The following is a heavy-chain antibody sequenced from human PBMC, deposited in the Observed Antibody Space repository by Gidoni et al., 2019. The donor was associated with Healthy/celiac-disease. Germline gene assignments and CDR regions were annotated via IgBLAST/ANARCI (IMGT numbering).Heavy chain of an antibody. CDR2: ISGSGGST. CDR3: AKYEVEQQLVPLFDY. CDR1: GFTFSSYA. Sequence: EVQLLESGGGLVQPGRPLSLSCAASGFTFSSYAMSWVRQAPGKGLEGVSAISGSGGSTYYADSVKGRFTISRDNYKNTLYLQMNSLRAEDTAVYYCAKYEVEQQLVPLFDYWGQGTLVTVSS. J-gene: IGHJ4*02. V-gene: IGHV3-23*01. D-gene: IGHD6-13*01.